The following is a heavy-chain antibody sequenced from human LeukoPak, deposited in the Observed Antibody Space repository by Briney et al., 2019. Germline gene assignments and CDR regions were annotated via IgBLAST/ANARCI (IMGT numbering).Heavy chain of an antibody. D-gene: IGHD3-10*01. V-gene: IGHV4-59*01. CDR2: ISYTGST. Sequence: SETLSLTCTVSGGSIGNFYWSWIRQPPGKGLDWIGYISYTGSTNYSPSLKSRVTISVDTSKSPFSLKLRSVTAADTAVYYCARRAMVRGGTYFDYWGQGTLVTVSS. J-gene: IGHJ4*02. CDR1: GGSIGNFY. CDR3: ARRAMVRGGTYFDY.